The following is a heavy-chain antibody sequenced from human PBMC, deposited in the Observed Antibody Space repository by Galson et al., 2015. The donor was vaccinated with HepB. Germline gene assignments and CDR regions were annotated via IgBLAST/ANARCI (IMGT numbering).Heavy chain of an antibody. CDR2: IIPILGIA. V-gene: IGHV1-69*04. CDR1: GGTFSSYA. CDR3: ARDPSWIQLWSLDY. Sequence: SVKVSCKASGGTFSSYAISWVRQAPGQGFEWMGRIIPILGIANYAQKFQGRVTITADNSTSTAYMELSSLRSEDTAVYYCARDPSWIQLWSLDYWGQGTLVTVSS. D-gene: IGHD5-18*01. J-gene: IGHJ4*02.